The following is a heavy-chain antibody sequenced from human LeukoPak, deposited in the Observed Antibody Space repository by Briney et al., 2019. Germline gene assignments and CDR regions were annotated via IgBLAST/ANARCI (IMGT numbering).Heavy chain of an antibody. CDR3: ARDPYCGGDCYPDAFDI. J-gene: IGHJ3*02. D-gene: IGHD2-21*02. CDR2: ISGSSNFI. Sequence: GGSLRLSCAASGFTFSGYSINWVRQAPGKGLEWVSSISGSSNFIYYADSVKGRFTISRDNAKNSLYLQMNSLRAEDTAVYYCARDPYCGGDCYPDAFDIWGQGTMVTVSS. V-gene: IGHV3-21*01. CDR1: GFTFSGYS.